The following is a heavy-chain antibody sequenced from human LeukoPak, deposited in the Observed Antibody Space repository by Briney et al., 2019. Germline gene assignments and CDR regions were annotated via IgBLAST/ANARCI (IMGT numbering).Heavy chain of an antibody. CDR1: GFTFGSYA. Sequence: GGSLRLSCAASGFTFGSYAMSWVRQAPGKGLEWVSAISGSGGSTYYADSVKGRFTISRDNSKNTLYLQMNSLRAVDTAVYYCAKAWYHYGSGRPEYYFDYWGQGTLVSVSS. CDR2: ISGSGGST. CDR3: AKAWYHYGSGRPEYYFDY. D-gene: IGHD3-10*01. J-gene: IGHJ4*02. V-gene: IGHV3-23*01.